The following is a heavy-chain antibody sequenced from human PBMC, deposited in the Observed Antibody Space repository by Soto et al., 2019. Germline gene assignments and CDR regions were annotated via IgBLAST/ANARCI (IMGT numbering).Heavy chain of an antibody. V-gene: IGHV4-34*01. Sequence: SETLSLTCAVYGGSFSGYYWSWIRQPPGKGLEWIGEINRSGSTNYNPSLKGRVTISVYTSKNQFSLKLSSVTAADTAVYYCARESSGSPGYNWFDPWGQGTLVTVSS. J-gene: IGHJ5*02. D-gene: IGHD3-10*01. CDR3: ARESSGSPGYNWFDP. CDR1: GGSFSGYY. CDR2: INRSGST.